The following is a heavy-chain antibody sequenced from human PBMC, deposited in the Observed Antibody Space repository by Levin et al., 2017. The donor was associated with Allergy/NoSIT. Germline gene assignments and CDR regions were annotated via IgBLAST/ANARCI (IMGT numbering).Heavy chain of an antibody. CDR3: ARGRFDP. CDR2: INHSGST. CDR1: GGSFSGYY. Sequence: SQTLSLTCAVYGGSFSGYYWSWIRQPPGKGLEWIGEINHSGSTNYNPSLKSRVTISVDTSKNQFSLKLSSVTAADTAVYYCARGRFDPWGQGTLVTVSS. V-gene: IGHV4-34*01. J-gene: IGHJ5*02.